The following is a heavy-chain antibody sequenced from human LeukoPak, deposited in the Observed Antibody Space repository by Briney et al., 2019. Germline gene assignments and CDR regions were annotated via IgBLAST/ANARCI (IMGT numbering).Heavy chain of an antibody. CDR1: GFSFSDYG. J-gene: IGHJ4*02. V-gene: IGHV3-21*05. Sequence: GGSLRLSCAASGFSFSDYGFNWVRQAPGKGLQWVSYINTDSSDIHYADSVKGRFTISRDNARNTLYLQLSSLRAEDSAVYYCARDTFQPGLIDSWGQGTLVTVSS. D-gene: IGHD2-2*01. CDR2: INTDSSDI. CDR3: ARDTFQPGLIDS.